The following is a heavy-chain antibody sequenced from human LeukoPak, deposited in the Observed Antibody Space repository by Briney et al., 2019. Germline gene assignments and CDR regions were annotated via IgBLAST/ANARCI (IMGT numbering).Heavy chain of an antibody. CDR2: INSDGSST. Sequence: GGSLRLSCAASGFTFSSYWMHWVRQAPGKGLVWVSRINSDGSSTSYADSVKGRFTISRDNAKNTLYLQMNSLRAEDTAVYYCARKGAVSSSWYTFDCWGQGTLVTVSS. CDR3: ARKGAVSSSWYTFDC. D-gene: IGHD6-13*01. V-gene: IGHV3-74*01. CDR1: GFTFSSYW. J-gene: IGHJ4*02.